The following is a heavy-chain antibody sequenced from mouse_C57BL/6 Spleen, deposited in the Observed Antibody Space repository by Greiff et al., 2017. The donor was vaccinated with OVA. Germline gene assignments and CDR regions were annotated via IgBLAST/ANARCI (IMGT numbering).Heavy chain of an antibody. CDR3: AINKGVYYDYGRYFDV. D-gene: IGHD2-4*01. CDR1: GYTFTDYY. J-gene: IGHJ1*03. CDR2: INPNNGGT. Sequence: VQLQQSGPELVKPGASVKISCKASGYTFTDYYMNWVKQSHGKSLEWIGDINPNNGGTSYNSKFKGKATLTVDKSSSTAYMELRSLTSEDSAVYDCAINKGVYYDYGRYFDVWGTGTTVTVSS. V-gene: IGHV1-26*01.